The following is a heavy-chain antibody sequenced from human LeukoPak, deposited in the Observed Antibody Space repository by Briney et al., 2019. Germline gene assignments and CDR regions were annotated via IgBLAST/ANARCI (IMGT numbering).Heavy chain of an antibody. CDR3: ASVVVVAATPGP. CDR1: NVSISSSSSY. Sequence: KPSETLSLTCTVSNVSISSSSSYWGWIRQPPGKGLDWIANIYYSGSTYYNPSLKSRVTISVDTSKNQFSLKLSSVTAADTAVYYCASVVVVAATPGPWGQGTLVTVSS. D-gene: IGHD2-15*01. V-gene: IGHV4-39*07. J-gene: IGHJ5*02. CDR2: IYYSGST.